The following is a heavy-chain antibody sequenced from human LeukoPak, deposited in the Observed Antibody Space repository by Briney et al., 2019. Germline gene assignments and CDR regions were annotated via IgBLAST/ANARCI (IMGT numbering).Heavy chain of an antibody. V-gene: IGHV4-59*01. J-gene: IGHJ6*03. CDR2: IYYSGST. CDR3: ARGGMDDYVWGSYRPPPSYYYFYMDV. D-gene: IGHD3-16*02. CDR1: GGSISSYY. Sequence: SETLSLTCTVSGGSISSYYWSWIRQPPGKGLEWIGYIYYSGSTNYNPSLKSRVTISVDTSKNQFSLKLSSVTAAGTAVYYCARGGMDDYVWGSYRPPPSYYYFYMDVWGKGTTVTVSS.